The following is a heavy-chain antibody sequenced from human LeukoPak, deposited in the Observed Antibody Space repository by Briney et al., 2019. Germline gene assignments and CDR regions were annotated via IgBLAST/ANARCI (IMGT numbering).Heavy chain of an antibody. Sequence: GGSLRLSCAASGFTFSSYAMSWVRQAPGKGLEWVSAISGSGGSTYYADSVKGRFTISRDNSKNTLHLQMNSLRAEDTAVYYCAKNAWYYYDSSGFDYWGQGTLVTVSS. J-gene: IGHJ4*02. D-gene: IGHD3-22*01. CDR1: GFTFSSYA. CDR2: ISGSGGST. V-gene: IGHV3-23*01. CDR3: AKNAWYYYDSSGFDY.